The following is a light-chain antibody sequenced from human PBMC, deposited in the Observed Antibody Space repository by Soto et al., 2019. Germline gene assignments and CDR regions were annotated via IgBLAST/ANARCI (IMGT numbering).Light chain of an antibody. CDR1: QRLLHSNGFNY. V-gene: IGKV2-28*01. J-gene: IGKJ2*01. CDR2: LGS. Sequence: DVVMTQSPLSLPVTPGEPASISCNSSQRLLHSNGFNYLDWYLQRPGQSPQLLIYLGSNRASGVPDRFSGSGSGTDFTVKISRVEAEDVGVYYCMQALQSPRTFGQGSKLEIK. CDR3: MQALQSPRT.